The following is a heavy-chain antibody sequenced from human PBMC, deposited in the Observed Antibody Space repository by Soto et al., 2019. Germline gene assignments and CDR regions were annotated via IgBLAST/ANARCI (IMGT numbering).Heavy chain of an antibody. J-gene: IGHJ4*02. CDR1: GDSASSNRAA. CDR3: VRGIDSSFDY. CDR2: TYYRSKWSN. V-gene: IGHV6-1*01. D-gene: IGHD6-13*01. Sequence: PSQTLSLTCAISGDSASSNRAAWNWVRQSPSRGLEWLGRTYYRSKWSNDYALSVNSRITINPDTSKNQFSLQLNSVTPEDTAVYYCVRGIDSSFDYWGQGTLVTVSS.